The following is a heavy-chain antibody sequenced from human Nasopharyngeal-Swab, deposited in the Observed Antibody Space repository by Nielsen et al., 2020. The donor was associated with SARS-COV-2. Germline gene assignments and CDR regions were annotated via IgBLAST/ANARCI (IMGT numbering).Heavy chain of an antibody. D-gene: IGHD6-13*01. Sequence: GESLKISCAASGFPFRNYYMTWVRQAPDKGLEWVALIAHDASMNYYADSVKGRFTISRDISKNTVYLQMNSLSVEDTAVYYCAKDHSSSWGGDYWGQGTLVAVSS. CDR3: AKDHSSSWGGDY. J-gene: IGHJ4*02. V-gene: IGHV3-30*18. CDR1: GFPFRNYY. CDR2: IAHDASMN.